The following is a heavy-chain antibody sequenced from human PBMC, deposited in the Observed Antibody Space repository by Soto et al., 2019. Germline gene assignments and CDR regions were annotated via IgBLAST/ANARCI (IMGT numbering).Heavy chain of an antibody. CDR1: GFTFSSYE. D-gene: IGHD5-18*01. V-gene: IGHV3-48*03. J-gene: IGHJ4*02. CDR2: ISSSGSTI. CDR3: ARDLWIQKRGGDY. Sequence: EVQLVESGGGLVQPGGSLRLSCAASGFTFSSYEMNWVRQAPGKGLEWVSYISSSGSTIYYADSVKGRFTISRDNAKNSLYLQMNSLRSEDTAVYYCARDLWIQKRGGDYWGQGTLVTVSS.